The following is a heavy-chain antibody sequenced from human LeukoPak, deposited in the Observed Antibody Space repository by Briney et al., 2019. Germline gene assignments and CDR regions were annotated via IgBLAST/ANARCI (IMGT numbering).Heavy chain of an antibody. CDR1: GYTFTSYY. V-gene: IGHV1-46*01. J-gene: IGHJ3*02. CDR2: INPSGGST. CDR3: ARDDPGGDAFDI. Sequence: GASVKVSCKASGYTFTSYYMHWVRQAPGQGLEWMGIINPSGGSTSYAQKLQGRATMTRDTSTSTVYMELSSLRSEDTAVYYCARDDPGGDAFDIWGQGTMVTVSS.